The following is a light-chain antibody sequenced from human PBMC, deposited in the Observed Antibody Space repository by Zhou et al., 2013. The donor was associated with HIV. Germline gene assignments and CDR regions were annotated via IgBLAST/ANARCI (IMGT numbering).Light chain of an antibody. CDR2: EVS. J-gene: IGKJ2*01. CDR1: QSLVNSDGNTY. CDR3: MQGTHWPPYT. Sequence: DVVMTQSPLSLPVTLGQPASIACRSSQSLVNSDGNTYLNWFQQRPGQSPRRLIYEVSNRDSGVPDRFSGSGSGTDFTLKISRVEAEDVGVYYCMQGTHWPPYTFGQGTKLEIQ. V-gene: IGKV2-30*01.